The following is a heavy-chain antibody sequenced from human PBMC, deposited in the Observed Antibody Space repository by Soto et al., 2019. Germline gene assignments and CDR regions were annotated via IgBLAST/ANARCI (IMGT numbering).Heavy chain of an antibody. V-gene: IGHV1-2*02. CDR1: GYTFTGYY. CDR3: ARDPAYDFLSGYYSYYYYGMDV. J-gene: IGHJ6*02. Sequence: ASVKVSCKASGYTFTGYYMHWVRQAPGQGLEWMGWINPNSGGTNYAQKFQGRVTMTRDTSISTAYMELSRLRSDDTAVYYCARDPAYDFLSGYYSYYYYGMDVWGQGTTVTVSS. CDR2: INPNSGGT. D-gene: IGHD3-3*01.